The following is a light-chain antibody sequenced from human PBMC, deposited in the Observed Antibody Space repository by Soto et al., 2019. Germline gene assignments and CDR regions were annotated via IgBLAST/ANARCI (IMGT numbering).Light chain of an antibody. CDR1: QSVTSSY. CDR2: GAS. CDR3: QQYGSSPWT. J-gene: IGKJ1*01. Sequence: SVLTQSPCTLSLAPGERATVACGGVQSVTSSYLAWYQQKPGQAPRLLIYGASTRATGIPARFSGSGSGTDFTLTITSLEPEDFAVYYCQQYGSSPWTFGQGTKVDIK. V-gene: IGKV3-20*01.